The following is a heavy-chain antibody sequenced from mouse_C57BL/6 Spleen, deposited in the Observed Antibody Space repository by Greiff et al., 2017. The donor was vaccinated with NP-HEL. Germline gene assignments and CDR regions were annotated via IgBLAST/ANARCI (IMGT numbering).Heavy chain of an antibody. Sequence: QVQLKESGAELVKPGASVKLSCKASGYTFTEYTIHWVKQRSGQGLEWIGWFYPGSGSIKYNEKFKDKATLTADKSSSTVYMELSRLTSEDSAVYFCARHEGTTVVAREGYFDYWGQGTTLTVSS. D-gene: IGHD1-1*01. CDR2: FYPGSGSI. CDR1: GYTFTEYT. J-gene: IGHJ2*01. CDR3: ARHEGTTVVAREGYFDY. V-gene: IGHV1-62-2*01.